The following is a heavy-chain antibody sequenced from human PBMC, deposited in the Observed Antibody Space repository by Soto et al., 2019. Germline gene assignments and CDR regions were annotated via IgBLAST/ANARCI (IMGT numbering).Heavy chain of an antibody. D-gene: IGHD5-18*01. CDR1: GYTFTSYY. J-gene: IGHJ6*02. Sequence: ASVKFSCKASGYTFTSYYMHWVRQAPGQGLEWMGIINPSGGSTSYAQKLQGRVTMTRDTSTSTVYMELSSLRSEDTAVYYCARGRHSYGYYYYGMDVWGQGTTVTVSS. V-gene: IGHV1-46*01. CDR2: INPSGGST. CDR3: ARGRHSYGYYYYGMDV.